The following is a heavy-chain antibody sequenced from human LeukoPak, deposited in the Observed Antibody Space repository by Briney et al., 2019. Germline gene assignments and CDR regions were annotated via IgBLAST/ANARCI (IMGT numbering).Heavy chain of an antibody. CDR1: GYSISSGYY. CDR3: ARVVVRYCSSTSCLRYFDY. V-gene: IGHV4-38-2*02. CDR2: IYYSGST. Sequence: PSETLSLTCTVSGYSISSGYYWGWIRQPPEKGLEWIGSIYYSGSTYYNPSLKSRVTISVDTSKNQFSLKLSSVTAADTAVYYCARVVVRYCSSTSCLRYFDYWGQGTLVTVSS. J-gene: IGHJ4*02. D-gene: IGHD2-2*01.